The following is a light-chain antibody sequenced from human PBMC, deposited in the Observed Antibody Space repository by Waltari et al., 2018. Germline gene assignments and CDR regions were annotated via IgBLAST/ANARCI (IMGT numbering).Light chain of an antibody. CDR3: QQFINYPLT. J-gene: IGKJ3*01. Sequence: AIQLTQSPSSLSASVGHRTTITCRASQDIASALAWYVQKPGKAPPLLIYDASTLESGVPSRFSGSGSGTDFTLSISGLQPEDFATYYCQQFINYPLTFGPGTTVDIK. CDR1: QDIASA. CDR2: DAS. V-gene: IGKV1D-13*01.